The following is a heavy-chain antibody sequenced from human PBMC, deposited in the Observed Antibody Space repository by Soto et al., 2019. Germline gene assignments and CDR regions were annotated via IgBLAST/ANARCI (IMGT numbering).Heavy chain of an antibody. CDR2: ISGSGGST. D-gene: IGHD3-22*01. J-gene: IGHJ4*02. V-gene: IGHV3-23*01. CDR1: GFTFSSYA. Sequence: EVQLLESGGGLVQPGGSLRLSCAASGFTFSSYAMSWVRQAPGKGLEWVSAISGSGGSTYYADSVKGRFTISRDNSKNTPYLQMNSLRAEDTAVYYCAKSRYDSSGYFDYWGQGTLVTVSS. CDR3: AKSRYDSSGYFDY.